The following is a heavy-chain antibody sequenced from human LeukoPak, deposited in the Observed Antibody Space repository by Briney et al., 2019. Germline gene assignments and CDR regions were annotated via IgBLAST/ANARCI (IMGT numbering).Heavy chain of an antibody. V-gene: IGHV4-4*02. Sequence: GSLRLSCAASGFTFSNAWMSWVRQAPGKGLEWIGSIYYSGSTYYNPSLKSRVTISVDTSKNQFSLKLSSVTAADTAVYYCARGRGRGFWSGSYYFDYWGQGTLVTVSS. J-gene: IGHJ4*02. D-gene: IGHD3-3*01. CDR1: GFTFSNAW. CDR3: ARGRGRGFWSGSYYFDY. CDR2: IYYSGST.